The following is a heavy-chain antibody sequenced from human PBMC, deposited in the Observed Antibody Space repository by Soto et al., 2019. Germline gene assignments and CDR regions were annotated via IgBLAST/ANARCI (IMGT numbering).Heavy chain of an antibody. CDR1: GFSLSTSGVG. V-gene: IGHV2-5*02. Sequence: SGPTLVNPTQTLTLTCTFSGFSLSTSGVGVGWIRQPPGKALEWLALIYWDDDKPYSPSLKSRLTITKDTSKNQVVLTMTNMDPVDTATYYCVHVTVYCSGGGCHSNGFDYWGQGTLVTVSS. CDR2: IYWDDDK. CDR3: VHVTVYCSGGGCHSNGFDY. D-gene: IGHD2-15*01. J-gene: IGHJ4*02.